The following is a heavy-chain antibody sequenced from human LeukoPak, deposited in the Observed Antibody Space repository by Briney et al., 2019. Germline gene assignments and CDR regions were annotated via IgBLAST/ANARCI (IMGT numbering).Heavy chain of an antibody. V-gene: IGHV4-39*01. CDR1: GGSINTNTYY. CDR3: VRTSVYSNFLGTYY. J-gene: IGHJ4*02. D-gene: IGHD4-11*01. Sequence: PSETLSLTYTVSGGSINTNTYYWGWSREPPGKGLEWVGTIYYSGSTYYNPSLKIRVTISVDTSKNQFSLKLSSVTAADTAVYYCVRTSVYSNFLGTYYCGQGTLVTVSS. CDR2: IYYSGST.